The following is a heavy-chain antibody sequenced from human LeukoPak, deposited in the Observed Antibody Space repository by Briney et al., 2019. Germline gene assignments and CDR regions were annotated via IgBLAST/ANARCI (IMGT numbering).Heavy chain of an antibody. V-gene: IGHV1-46*01. D-gene: IGHD5-24*01. CDR2: ISPSGAIT. Sequence: ASVKVSCKASGYTFTSYYMHWVRQAPGQGLEWMGIISPSGAITSYAQKFQGRVTMTSDMSTRTVYMELSSLRSEDTAVYYCARVRDGYNDAYDIWGQGTMVTVSS. J-gene: IGHJ3*02. CDR1: GYTFTSYY. CDR3: ARVRDGYNDAYDI.